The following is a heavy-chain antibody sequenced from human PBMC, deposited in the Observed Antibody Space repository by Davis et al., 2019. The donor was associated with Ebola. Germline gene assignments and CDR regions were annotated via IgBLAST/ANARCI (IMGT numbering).Heavy chain of an antibody. D-gene: IGHD3-9*01. CDR2: ISGSGGST. CDR3: AKAILTGYYNDYYYYGMDV. Sequence: GESLKISCTASGFTFGDYAMSWVRQAPGKGLEWVSAISGSGGSTYYADSVKGRFTISRDNSKNTLYLQMNSLRAEDTAVYYCAKAILTGYYNDYYYYGMDVWGQGTTVTVSS. V-gene: IGHV3-23*01. J-gene: IGHJ6*02. CDR1: GFTFGDYA.